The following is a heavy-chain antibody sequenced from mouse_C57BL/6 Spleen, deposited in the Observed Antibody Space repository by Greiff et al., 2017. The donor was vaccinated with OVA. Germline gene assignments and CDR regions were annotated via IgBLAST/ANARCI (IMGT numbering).Heavy chain of an antibody. CDR1: GFSLTSYA. J-gene: IGHJ1*03. Sequence: VQVVESGPGLVAPSQSLSITCTVSGFSLTSYAISWVRQPPGKGLEWLGVIWPGGGTNYNSALRTRQGTSKVNSKSQVFLKMISRQTDDTAGYYCARMRDYDGYLDVWGTGTTVTVSS. CDR2: IWPGGGT. D-gene: IGHD2-4*01. CDR3: ARMRDYDGYLDV. V-gene: IGHV2-9-1*01.